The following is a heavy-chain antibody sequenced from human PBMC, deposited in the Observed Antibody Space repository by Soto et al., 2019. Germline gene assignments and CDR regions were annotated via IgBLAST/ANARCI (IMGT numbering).Heavy chain of an antibody. CDR1: GGSFGNSS. Sequence: SVKVSCKASGGSFGNSSINWVRQTPGQGLEWLGGFIPVYRTLNYAQKFQGRVTITADESTGTAYMTLGSLASDDTAVYYCATGVIWIGYFTVDSWGQGTRVTVSS. V-gene: IGHV1-69*13. D-gene: IGHD3-3*01. CDR2: FIPVYRTL. J-gene: IGHJ4*02. CDR3: ATGVIWIGYFTVDS.